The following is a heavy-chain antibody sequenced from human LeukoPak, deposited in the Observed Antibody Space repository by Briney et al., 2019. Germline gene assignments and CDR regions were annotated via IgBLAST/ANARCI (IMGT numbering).Heavy chain of an antibody. CDR3: AKDVGYCSGGSCYSGGIFDY. D-gene: IGHD2-15*01. J-gene: IGHJ4*02. CDR2: ISWDGGST. V-gene: IGHV3-43D*03. CDR1: GFTFDDYA. Sequence: GGSLRLSCAASGFTFDDYAMHWVRQAPGKGLEWVSLISWDGGSTYYADSVKGRFTISRDNSKNTLYLQMNSLRAEDTAVYYCAKDVGYCSGGSCYSGGIFDYWGQGTLVTVSS.